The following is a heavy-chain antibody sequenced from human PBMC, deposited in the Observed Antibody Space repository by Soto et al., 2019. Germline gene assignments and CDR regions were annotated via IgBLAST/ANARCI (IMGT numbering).Heavy chain of an antibody. Sequence: QVQLVQSGAEVKKPGASVKVSCKASGYTFTSYGISWVRQAPGQGLEWMGWISAYNGNTNYAQKLQGRGTMTTDTSTGTAQLELRSLRSDDTAVYYCAGGRWGVSSSYEYWGQGTLVTVSS. CDR3: AGGRWGVSSSYEY. CDR2: ISAYNGNT. D-gene: IGHD6-13*01. CDR1: GYTFTSYG. J-gene: IGHJ4*02. V-gene: IGHV1-18*01.